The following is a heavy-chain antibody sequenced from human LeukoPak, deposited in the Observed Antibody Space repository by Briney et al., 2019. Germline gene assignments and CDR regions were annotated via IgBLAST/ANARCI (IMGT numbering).Heavy chain of an antibody. CDR1: GGSISSNNW. D-gene: IGHD3-3*01. J-gene: IGHJ4*02. V-gene: IGHV4-4*02. Sequence: SETLSLTCAVSGGSISSNNWWSWVRPTPGKGLEWIGEVYHSGSTNYNPSLKSRVTISVDKSKKQFSLKLSSMTAADTAMYYCARVPSDDDFWSGYLPYFDYWGQGNLVTVSS. CDR3: ARVPSDDDFWSGYLPYFDY. CDR2: VYHSGST.